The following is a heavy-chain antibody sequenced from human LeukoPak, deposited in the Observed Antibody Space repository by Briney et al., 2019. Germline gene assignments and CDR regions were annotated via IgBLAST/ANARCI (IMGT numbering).Heavy chain of an antibody. CDR3: AKDTNPGPYSSTGYAFDI. V-gene: IGHV3-23*01. CDR1: GFTFSSYA. CDR2: ISGSGGST. J-gene: IGHJ3*02. D-gene: IGHD6-13*01. Sequence: GGSLRLSCAASGFTFSSYAMSWVRQAPGKGLEWVSAISGSGGSTYYADSVKGRFTISRDNSKNTLYLQMNSLRAEDTALYYCAKDTNPGPYSSTGYAFDIWGQGTMVTASS.